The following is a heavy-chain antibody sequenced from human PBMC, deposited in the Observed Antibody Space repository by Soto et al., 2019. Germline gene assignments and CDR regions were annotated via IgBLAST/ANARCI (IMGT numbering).Heavy chain of an antibody. V-gene: IGHV3-33*01. J-gene: IGHJ4*02. CDR2: IWYDGSNK. D-gene: IGHD5-12*01. CDR3: ERDPGGYDI. Sequence: QVQLVESGGGVVQPGRSLRLSCAASGFTFSSYGMHWVRQAPGKGLEWVAVIWYDGSNKYYADSVKGRFTISRDNSKNTLYLQMNSMRAEDTAVYYCERDPGGYDIWGQGTLVTVSS. CDR1: GFTFSSYG.